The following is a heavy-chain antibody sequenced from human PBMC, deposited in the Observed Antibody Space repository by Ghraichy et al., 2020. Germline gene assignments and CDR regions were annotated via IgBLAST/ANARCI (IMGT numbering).Heavy chain of an antibody. V-gene: IGHV3-48*02. Sequence: GGSLRLSCVASGFTFTGYSMNWVRQSPGKGLEWVSYITSSGRTKSSAHSVQGRFTISRDNAQNSLYLQMNSLRDDDTAVYYCARGSTVVRFYYYHGMDVWGQRITITV. CDR3: ARGSTVVRFYYYHGMDV. CDR2: ITSSGRTK. J-gene: IGHJ6*01. CDR1: GFTFTGYS. D-gene: IGHD4-23*01.